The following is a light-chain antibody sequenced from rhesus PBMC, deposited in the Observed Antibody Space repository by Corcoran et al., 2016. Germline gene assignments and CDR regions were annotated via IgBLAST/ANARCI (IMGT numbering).Light chain of an antibody. CDR2: EAS. CDR3: LQYSISPYS. J-gene: IGKJ2*01. V-gene: IGKV1-22*01. Sequence: DIQMTQSPSSLSASVGDKVTITCRASQGISSWLAWYQQKPGKAPKLLIYEASRLQRGVPSRFRGSGSGTAFTLTLSCLQPEDFATYYCLQYSISPYSFGQGTKVEIK. CDR1: QGISSW.